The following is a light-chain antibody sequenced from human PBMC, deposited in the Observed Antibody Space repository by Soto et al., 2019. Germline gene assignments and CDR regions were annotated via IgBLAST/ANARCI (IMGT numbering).Light chain of an antibody. Sequence: QTVVTQEPSLTVSPGGTVTLTCASSTGAVTSCYYPNWFQQKPGQSPRPLIYSTSNKHAWTPARFSGSLLGGKAELTLSGVQPEDEAEDYYLLDHGGVYVVGTGTKLTVL. J-gene: IGLJ1*01. CDR1: TGAVTSCYY. CDR2: STS. V-gene: IGLV7-43*01. CDR3: LLDHGGVYV.